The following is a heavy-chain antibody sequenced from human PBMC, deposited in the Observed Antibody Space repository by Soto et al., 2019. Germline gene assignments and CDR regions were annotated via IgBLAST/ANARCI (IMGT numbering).Heavy chain of an antibody. CDR1: GYTFTRSG. D-gene: IGHD5-12*01. V-gene: IGHV1-18*01. CDR3: ARDCVAPYYHYGMDF. Sequence: GASVKVSCKASGYTFTRSGISWVRQAPGQGLEWMGWISTYNGDTNYAQTFQGRVTMTTDTSTSTVHMEVRSLRSDDTAVYYCARDCVAPYYHYGMDFWGQGTPVTV. J-gene: IGHJ6*02. CDR2: ISTYNGDT.